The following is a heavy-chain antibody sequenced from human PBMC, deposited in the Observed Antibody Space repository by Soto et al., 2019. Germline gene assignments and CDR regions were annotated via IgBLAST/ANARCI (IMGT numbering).Heavy chain of an antibody. J-gene: IGHJ6*02. V-gene: IGHV1-69*01. Sequence: QVQLVQSGAEVKKPGSSVKVSCKASGGTFSSYAISWVRQAPGQGLEWMGGIIPIFGTANYAQKFQGRVTITADESTSTAYMELSSLRSEDTAVYYCARDQGNYDYVWGSYRPDRYGMDVWGQGTTVTVSS. D-gene: IGHD3-16*02. CDR3: ARDQGNYDYVWGSYRPDRYGMDV. CDR2: IIPIFGTA. CDR1: GGTFSSYA.